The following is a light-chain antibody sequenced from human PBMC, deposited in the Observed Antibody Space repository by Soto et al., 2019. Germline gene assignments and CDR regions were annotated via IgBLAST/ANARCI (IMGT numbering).Light chain of an antibody. CDR1: ETVAGSY. CDR3: QLYGTSPKT. Sequence: EIVLTQAPGTLWLFRGETATLSCSASETVAGSYLAWYHQKPGQAPRLLIHGASTRATGIAPRFSGSGSGTDFTLTISRLQPEDFAAYYCQLYGTSPKTFGPGTQVDIK. CDR2: GAS. J-gene: IGKJ1*01. V-gene: IGKV3-20*01.